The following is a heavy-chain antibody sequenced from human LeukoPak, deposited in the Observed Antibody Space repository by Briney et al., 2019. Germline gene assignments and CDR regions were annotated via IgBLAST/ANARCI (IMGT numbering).Heavy chain of an antibody. CDR2: IWYDGSNK. J-gene: IGHJ3*02. CDR3: ARSIYASGSFYTFDI. D-gene: IGHD3-10*01. Sequence: PGRSLRLSCAASGFTFSSYGMHWVRQAPGKGLEWVAVIWYDGSNKYYADSVKGRFTISRDNSKNTLYLQMNSQRAEDTAVYYCARSIYASGSFYTFDIWGQGTMVTVSS. CDR1: GFTFSSYG. V-gene: IGHV3-33*01.